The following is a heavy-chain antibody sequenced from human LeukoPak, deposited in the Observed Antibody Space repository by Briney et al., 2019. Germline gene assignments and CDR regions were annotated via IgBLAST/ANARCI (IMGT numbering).Heavy chain of an antibody. D-gene: IGHD3/OR15-3a*01. V-gene: IGHV3-48*04. CDR3: ARDWSGIHDYGDY. CDR1: GFTFSSYS. CDR2: ISSSSSTI. Sequence: TGGSLRLSCAASGFTFSSYSMNWVRQAPGKGLEWVSYISSSSSTIYYADSVKGRFTISGDNAKNSLYLQMNSLRAEDTAVYYCARDWSGIHDYGDYWGQGTLVTVSS. J-gene: IGHJ4*02.